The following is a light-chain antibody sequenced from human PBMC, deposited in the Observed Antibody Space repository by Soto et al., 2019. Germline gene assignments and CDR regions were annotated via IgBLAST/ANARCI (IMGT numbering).Light chain of an antibody. CDR2: GAS. V-gene: IGKV3-20*01. Sequence: EIVLTQSPVTLSLSSGERASLSCRAIQSASSSYLAWYQPKPGQAPRLLIYGASSRATGIPDRFSGSGSGTDFTLTISRLEPEDFAVYYCQQYGSSLTWTFGQGTKV. J-gene: IGKJ1*01. CDR1: QSASSSY. CDR3: QQYGSSLTWT.